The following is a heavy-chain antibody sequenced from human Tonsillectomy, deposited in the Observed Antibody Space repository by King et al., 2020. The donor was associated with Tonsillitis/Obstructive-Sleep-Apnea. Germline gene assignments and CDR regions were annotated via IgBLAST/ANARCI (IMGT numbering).Heavy chain of an antibody. CDR3: ARDRTGPDLSPDFYYYMDV. CDR2: IFDTGGFI. Sequence: VQLVESGGGLVKPGGSLSLSVEASKSGFSFNGMNWFPRAPGKGREWVASIFDTGGFINYAESVKGRFTISRDNAKKTLYLQMNSLRAEDAAVYYCARDRTGPDLSPDFYYYMDVWGRGTKVTVSS. CDR1: KSGFSFNG. V-gene: IGHV3-21*01. J-gene: IGHJ6*03.